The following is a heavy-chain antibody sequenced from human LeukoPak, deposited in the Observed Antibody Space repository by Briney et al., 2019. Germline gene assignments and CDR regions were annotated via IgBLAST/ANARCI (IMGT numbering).Heavy chain of an antibody. D-gene: IGHD3-3*01. J-gene: IGHJ6*03. CDR3: AREETYYDFWSGNYYYYYMDV. CDR2: INSDGRST. CDR1: GFTFSSYW. V-gene: IGHV3-74*01. Sequence: PGGSLRLSCAASGFTFSSYWMHWVRQAPGKGLLWVSRINSDGRSTSYADSVKGRFTISRDNAKNRLYLQMTSLRAEDTAVYYCAREETYYDFWSGNYYYYYMDVWGKGTTVTVSS.